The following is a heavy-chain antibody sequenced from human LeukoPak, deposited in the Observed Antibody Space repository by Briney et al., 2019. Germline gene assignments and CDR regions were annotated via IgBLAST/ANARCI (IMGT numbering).Heavy chain of an antibody. D-gene: IGHD1-1*01. J-gene: IGHJ3*01. CDR2: IKHKVEGGTT. CDR1: GFTFSNAY. CDR3: GTGSAFDV. V-gene: IGHV3-15*01. Sequence: GGSLRLSCAASGFTFSNAYMSWVRQAPGKGLEWAGRIKHKVEGGTTDYAAPVKGRFTISRDDSTSTLYLQMNSLKTEDTAVYYCGTGSAFDVWGQGTMVTVSS.